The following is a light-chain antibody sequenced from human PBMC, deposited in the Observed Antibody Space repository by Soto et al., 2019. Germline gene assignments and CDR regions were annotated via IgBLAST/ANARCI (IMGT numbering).Light chain of an antibody. Sequence: DIQMTHSPSSLSASVGDRVTITCRASQSISSHLNWYQQKAGKAPKLLISGASSLESGVPSRFSGSGSGTDFTLNISRPQPEDFANYYCQKSYPSPRTVGPRNKVGIK. CDR2: GAS. J-gene: IGKJ1*01. V-gene: IGKV1-39*01. CDR3: QKSYPSPRT. CDR1: QSISSH.